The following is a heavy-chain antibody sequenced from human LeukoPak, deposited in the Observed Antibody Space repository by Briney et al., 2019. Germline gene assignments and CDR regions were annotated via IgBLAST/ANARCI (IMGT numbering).Heavy chain of an antibody. D-gene: IGHD5-18*01. CDR1: GGSISSYY. CDR3: ARTAPNYYHYYMDV. Sequence: PSETLSPTCTVSGGSISSYYWSWIRQPPGKGLEWIGYIYTSGSTNYNPSLKNRVTIPVDTSKNQFSLKLSSVTAADTAVYYCARTAPNYYHYYMDVWGKGTTVTVSS. J-gene: IGHJ6*03. V-gene: IGHV4-4*09. CDR2: IYTSGST.